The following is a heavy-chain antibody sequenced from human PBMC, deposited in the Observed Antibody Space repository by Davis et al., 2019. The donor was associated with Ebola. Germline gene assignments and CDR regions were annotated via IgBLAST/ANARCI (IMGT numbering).Heavy chain of an antibody. J-gene: IGHJ3*02. CDR3: ARGPVQEAARGAFDI. CDR1: GGSISSSSYY. CDR2: IYYSGST. V-gene: IGHV4-39*07. Sequence: PSETLSLTCTVSGGSISSSSYYWGWIRQPPGKGLEWIGSIYYSGSTYYNPSLKSRVTISVDTSKNQFSLKLSSVTAADTAVYYCARGPVQEAARGAFDIWGQGTMVTVSS. D-gene: IGHD1-1*01.